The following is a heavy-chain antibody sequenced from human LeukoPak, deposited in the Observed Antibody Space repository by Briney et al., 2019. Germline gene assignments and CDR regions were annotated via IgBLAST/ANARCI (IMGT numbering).Heavy chain of an antibody. CDR1: GGSISSSNW. Sequence: SETLSLTCAVSGGSISSSNWWSWVRQPPGKGLEWIGEIYHSGSTNYNPSLKSRVTISVDKSKNQFSLKLSSVTAADTAVYYCARDRKWSSSSWYNHNWFDPWGQGTLVTVSS. D-gene: IGHD6-13*01. CDR2: IYHSGST. J-gene: IGHJ5*02. CDR3: ARDRKWSSSSWYNHNWFDP. V-gene: IGHV4-4*02.